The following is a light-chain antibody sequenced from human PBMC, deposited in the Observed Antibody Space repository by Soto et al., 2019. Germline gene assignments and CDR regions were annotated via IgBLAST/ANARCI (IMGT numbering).Light chain of an antibody. CDR2: EGS. CDR1: SSDVGSYNL. J-gene: IGLJ2*01. CDR3: CSYAGSSTFRV. Sequence: QSALTQPASVSGSPGQSITISCTGTSSDVGSYNLVSWYQQHPGKAPKLMIYEGSKRPSGASNRFSGSKSGNTASLTISGLQAEDEADYYCCSYAGSSTFRVFGGGTKLTVL. V-gene: IGLV2-23*03.